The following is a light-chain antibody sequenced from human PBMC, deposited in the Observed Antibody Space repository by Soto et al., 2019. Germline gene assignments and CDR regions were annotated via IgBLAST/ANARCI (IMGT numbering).Light chain of an antibody. CDR1: SSDVGSYNL. V-gene: IGLV2-23*02. J-gene: IGLJ1*01. CDR3: CSYAGDSTFV. CDR2: EVN. Sequence: QSVLTQPASVSGSPGQSITISCTGTSSDVGSYNLVSWYQQHPGKAPKLMIYEVNKRPSGVSNRFSGSKSGNTASLTISGLQAEDEADYYCCSYAGDSTFVFGTGTKRTVL.